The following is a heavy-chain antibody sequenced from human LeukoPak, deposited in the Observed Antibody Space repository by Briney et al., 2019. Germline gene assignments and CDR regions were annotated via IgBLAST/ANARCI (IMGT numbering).Heavy chain of an antibody. CDR2: ISAYNGNT. V-gene: IGHV1-18*04. CDR1: GYTFTSYG. CDR3: ARDWSGSFDY. D-gene: IGHD3-3*01. J-gene: IGHJ4*02. Sequence: ASVKVSCKASGYTFTSYGISWVRQAPGQGLEWTGWISAYNGNTNFVQKLQDRVTMTTDTSTTTAYMELRSLRSDDTAVYYCARDWSGSFDYWGQGTLVTVSS.